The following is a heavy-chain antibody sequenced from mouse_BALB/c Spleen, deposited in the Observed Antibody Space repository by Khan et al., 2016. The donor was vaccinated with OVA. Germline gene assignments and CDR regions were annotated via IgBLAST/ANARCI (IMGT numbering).Heavy chain of an antibody. D-gene: IGHD3-3*01. J-gene: IGHJ2*01. V-gene: IGHV3-2*02. CDR2: ISYSGST. CDR1: GYSITSGYG. Sequence: QLEESGPGLVKPSQSLSLTCTVTGYSITSGYGWNWIRQFPGNKLEWMGYISYSGSTNYNPSLKSRISITRDKSKNQFFLQWNSVTTEDTATYYCARTSRIKYWGQGTTLTVSS. CDR3: ARTSRIKY.